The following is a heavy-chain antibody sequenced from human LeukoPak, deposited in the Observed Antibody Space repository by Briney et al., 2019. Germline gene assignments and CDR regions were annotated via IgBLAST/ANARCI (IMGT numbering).Heavy chain of an antibody. J-gene: IGHJ4*02. CDR2: IYHSGST. D-gene: IGHD3-9*01. CDR3: ASGLRYFDWLSGYFDY. Sequence: SETLSLTCTVSGYSISSGYYWGWIRQPPGKGLEWIGSIYHSGSTYYNPSLKSRVTISVDTSKNQFSLKLSSVTAADTAVYYCASGLRYFDWLSGYFDYWGQGTLVTVSS. CDR1: GYSISSGYY. V-gene: IGHV4-38-2*02.